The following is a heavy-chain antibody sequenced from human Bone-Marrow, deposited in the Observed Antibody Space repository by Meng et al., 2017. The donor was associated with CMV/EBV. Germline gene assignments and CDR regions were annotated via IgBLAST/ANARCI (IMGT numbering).Heavy chain of an antibody. Sequence: SCKSSGYTFNSSVLYWLRQAPGQRLEWMGWIIVGNGNTTYSQKFQGRVTITRDTSASTAYMELSSLRSEDTAVYYCARRIAAAGLDYWGQGTLVTVSS. J-gene: IGHJ4*02. D-gene: IGHD6-13*01. CDR3: ARRIAAAGLDY. V-gene: IGHV1-3*01. CDR2: IIVGNGNT. CDR1: GYTFNSSV.